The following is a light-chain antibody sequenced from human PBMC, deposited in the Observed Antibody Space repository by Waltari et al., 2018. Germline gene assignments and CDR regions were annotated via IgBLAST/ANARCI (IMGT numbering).Light chain of an antibody. CDR2: GAS. J-gene: IGKJ1*01. Sequence: YRASQSVRRTLARYQQKPGQAPRLLIHGASSKATGIPDRFSGSWSGTDFSLTISSLGPEDFAVYFCQHYVRLPVTFGPGTKVEIK. CDR3: QHYVRLPVT. V-gene: IGKV3-20*01. CDR1: QSVRRT.